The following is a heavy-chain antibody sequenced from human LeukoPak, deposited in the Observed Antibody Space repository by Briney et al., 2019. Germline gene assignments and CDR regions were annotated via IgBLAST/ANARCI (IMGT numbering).Heavy chain of an antibody. CDR1: GYTFTSYY. V-gene: IGHV1-2*02. Sequence: ASVKVSCKASGYTFTSYYMHWVRQAPGQGLEWMGWINPNSGGTNYAQKFQGRVTMTRDTSIRTAYMEVSSLRSDDTAVYYCARGQQWLEAFDYWGLGTLVTVSS. CDR3: ARGQQWLEAFDY. D-gene: IGHD6-19*01. CDR2: INPNSGGT. J-gene: IGHJ4*02.